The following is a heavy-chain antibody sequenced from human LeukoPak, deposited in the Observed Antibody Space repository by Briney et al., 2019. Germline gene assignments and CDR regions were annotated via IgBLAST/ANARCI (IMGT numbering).Heavy chain of an antibody. D-gene: IGHD3-22*01. J-gene: IGHJ4*02. CDR1: GFTFDDYA. Sequence: GRSLRLSCAASGFTFDDYAMHWVRQAPGKGLEWVSGISWNSGSIGYADSVKGRFTISRDNAKNSLYLQMNSLRAEDTALYYCAKEDYYDSSGSFDYWGQGTLVTVSP. CDR2: ISWNSGSI. V-gene: IGHV3-9*01. CDR3: AKEDYYDSSGSFDY.